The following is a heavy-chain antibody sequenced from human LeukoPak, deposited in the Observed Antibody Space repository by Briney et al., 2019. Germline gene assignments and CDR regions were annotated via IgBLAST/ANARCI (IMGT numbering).Heavy chain of an antibody. V-gene: IGHV3-53*01. CDR2: IYSGGST. CDR1: GFTVSSNY. D-gene: IGHD4-17*01. Sequence: PGGSLRLSCAASGFTVSSNYMSWVRQAPGKGLEWVSVIYSGGSTYHADSVKGRFTISRDNSKNTLYLQMNSLRAEDTAVYYCAREDYGDYVGAFDIWGQGTMVTVSS. CDR3: AREDYGDYVGAFDI. J-gene: IGHJ3*02.